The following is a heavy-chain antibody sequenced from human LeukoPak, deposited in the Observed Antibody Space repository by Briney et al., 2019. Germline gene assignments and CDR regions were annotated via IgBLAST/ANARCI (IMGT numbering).Heavy chain of an antibody. CDR3: ARIRSEYYYYNMDV. J-gene: IGHJ6*02. V-gene: IGHV4-59*11. Sequence: SETLSLTCSVSGGSINTHYWSWIRQSPGKGLEWIGYVYYGGSTNYNPSLKSRVTISLDTSKIQFSLRLSSVTAADTAMYYCARIRSEYYYYNMDVWGQGTTVIVSS. D-gene: IGHD3-3*01. CDR2: VYYGGST. CDR1: GGSINTHY.